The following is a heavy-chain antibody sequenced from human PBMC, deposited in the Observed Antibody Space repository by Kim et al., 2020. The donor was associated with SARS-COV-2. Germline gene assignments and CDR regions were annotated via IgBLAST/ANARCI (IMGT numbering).Heavy chain of an antibody. CDR1: GGSISSGGYY. V-gene: IGHV4-31*03. D-gene: IGHD3-3*01. CDR3: ARAPSITIFGVVTHFDY. Sequence: SETLSLTCTVSGGSISSGGYYCSWIRQHPGKGLEWIGYIYYSGSTYYNPSLKSRITISVDTSKNQFSLKLSSVTAADTAVYYCARAPSITIFGVVTHFDYWGQGTLLTVSS. CDR2: IYYSGST. J-gene: IGHJ4*02.